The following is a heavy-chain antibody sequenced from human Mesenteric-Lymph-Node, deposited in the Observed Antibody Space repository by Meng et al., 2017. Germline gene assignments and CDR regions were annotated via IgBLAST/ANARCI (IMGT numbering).Heavy chain of an antibody. CDR2: VTGSGAST. Sequence: GESLKISCAASGFTFSSYAMSWVRQAPGKGLEWVSAVTGSGASTYYADSVKGRFTISRDNSKNTLYLQMNSLRAEDTAVYYCAKHIIEYFDYWGQGTLVTVSS. CDR3: AKHIIEYFDY. CDR1: GFTFSSYA. V-gene: IGHV3-23*01. D-gene: IGHD5-24*01. J-gene: IGHJ4*02.